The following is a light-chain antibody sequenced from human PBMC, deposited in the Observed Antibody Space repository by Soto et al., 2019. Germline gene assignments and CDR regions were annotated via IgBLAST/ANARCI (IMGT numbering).Light chain of an antibody. J-gene: IGKJ1*01. CDR2: GAS. Sequence: EVVLTQSPGTLSLSPGERATLSCRASQSVSATFLAWYPQKLGQAPRLLIYGASSRATGIPDRFSGSGSGTDFTLTISRLEPEDFAVYYCQQYGNSPRTFGQGTKVEIK. CDR1: QSVSATF. V-gene: IGKV3-20*01. CDR3: QQYGNSPRT.